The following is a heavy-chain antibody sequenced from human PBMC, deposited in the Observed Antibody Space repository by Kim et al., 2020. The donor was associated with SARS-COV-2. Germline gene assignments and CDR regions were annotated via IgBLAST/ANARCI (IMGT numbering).Heavy chain of an antibody. J-gene: IGHJ4*02. V-gene: IGHV3-7*03. Sequence: DSVRGRFVISRDNAKNLLYLQMNSLRVEDTAVYYCARDISFGIAAAGATDYWGQGTLVTVSS. D-gene: IGHD6-13*01. CDR3: ARDISFGIAAAGATDY.